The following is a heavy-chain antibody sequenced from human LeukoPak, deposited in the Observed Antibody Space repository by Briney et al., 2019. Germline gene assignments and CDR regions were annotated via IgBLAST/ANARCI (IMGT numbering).Heavy chain of an antibody. CDR2: MYYSGST. Sequence: SETLSLTCTVSGGSISSGDYYWSWIRQPPGKGLEWIAYMYYSGSTNYNPSLKSRVTISVDTSKNQFSLKLSSVTAADTAVYYCARYIVVVPAAIRGCWFDPWGQGTLVTVSS. CDR1: GGSISSGDYY. D-gene: IGHD2-2*01. V-gene: IGHV4-30-4*01. J-gene: IGHJ5*02. CDR3: ARYIVVVPAAIRGCWFDP.